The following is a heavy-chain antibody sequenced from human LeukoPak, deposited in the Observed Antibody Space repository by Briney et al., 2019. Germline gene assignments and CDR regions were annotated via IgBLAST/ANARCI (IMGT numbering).Heavy chain of an antibody. V-gene: IGHV3-7*03. CDR1: GFTFSSYW. D-gene: IGHD6-19*01. Sequence: GGSLRLSCAASGFTFSSYWMSWVRQAPGKGLEWVANIKQDGSEKYHVDSVKGRFTISRDNAKNSLYLQMNSLRAEDTAVYYCARVGFSSGWYTRGPFDYWGQGTLVTVSS. CDR3: ARVGFSSGWYTRGPFDY. J-gene: IGHJ4*02. CDR2: IKQDGSEK.